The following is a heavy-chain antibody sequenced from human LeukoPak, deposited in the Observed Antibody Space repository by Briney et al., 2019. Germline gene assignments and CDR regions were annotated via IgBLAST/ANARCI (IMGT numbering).Heavy chain of an antibody. CDR2: ISADNGDT. Sequence: GASVKVSCKASGYTFTRYGITWVRQAPGQGLEWMGWISADNGDTNYAQKLQGRVTMTTDTSTSTAYMELRSLRSDDTAVYYCARERDSSGLDYWGQGTLVTVSS. CDR3: ARERDSSGLDY. J-gene: IGHJ4*02. CDR1: GYTFTRYG. V-gene: IGHV1-18*01. D-gene: IGHD6-19*01.